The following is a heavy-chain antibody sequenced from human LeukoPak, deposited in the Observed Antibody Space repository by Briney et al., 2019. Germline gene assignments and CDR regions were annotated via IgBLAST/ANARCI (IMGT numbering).Heavy chain of an antibody. Sequence: SETLSLTCTLSGYSISSGYYWGWIRQPPGKGLEWIGSISYSGSTYYNPSLKSRVTISVDTSKNQFSLKLSSVTAADTAVYYCARTTTTGTYYFDYWGQGTLVTASS. V-gene: IGHV4-38-2*02. D-gene: IGHD1-1*01. CDR3: ARTTTTGTYYFDY. CDR2: ISYSGST. CDR1: GYSISSGYY. J-gene: IGHJ4*02.